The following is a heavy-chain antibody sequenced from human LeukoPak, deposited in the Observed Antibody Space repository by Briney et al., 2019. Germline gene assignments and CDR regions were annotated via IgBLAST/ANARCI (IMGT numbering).Heavy chain of an antibody. CDR2: IYYSGST. J-gene: IGHJ4*02. V-gene: IGHV4-59*01. CDR3: AAGDCSSTSCYGWEVFDY. Sequence: SETLSLTCTVSGGSISSYYWSWIRQPPGRGLEWIGYIYYSGSTNYNPSLKSRVTISVDTSKNQFSLKLNSVTAADTAVYYCAAGDCSSTSCYGWEVFDYWGKGTLVTVSS. D-gene: IGHD2-2*01. CDR1: GGSISSYY.